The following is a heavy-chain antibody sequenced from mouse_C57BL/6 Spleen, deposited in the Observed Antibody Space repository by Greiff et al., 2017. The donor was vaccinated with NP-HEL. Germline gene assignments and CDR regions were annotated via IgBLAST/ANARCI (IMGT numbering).Heavy chain of an antibody. V-gene: IGHV1-80*01. CDR3: ASGLTGRAWFAY. Sequence: VQLQQSGAELVKPGASVKISCKASGYAFSSYWMNWVKQRPGKGLEWIGQIYPGDGDTNYNGKFKGKATLTADKSSSTAYMQLSSLTSEDSAVYCCASGLTGRAWFAYWGQGTLVTVSA. CDR2: IYPGDGDT. CDR1: GYAFSSYW. J-gene: IGHJ3*01. D-gene: IGHD2-2*01.